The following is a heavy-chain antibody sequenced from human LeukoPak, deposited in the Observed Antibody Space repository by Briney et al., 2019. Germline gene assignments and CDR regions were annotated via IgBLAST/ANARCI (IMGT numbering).Heavy chain of an antibody. CDR3: AKRPSYYYSSGSFCDY. CDR1: GFTFSSYA. V-gene: IGHV3-23*01. D-gene: IGHD3-10*01. J-gene: IGHJ4*02. Sequence: GGSLRLSCAASGFTFSSYAMTWVRQAPGKGLECVSAITGSGGSTYYADSVKGRFTISRDNPKNTLYLQMNSLRAEDTAVYYCAKRPSYYYSSGSFCDYWGQGTLVTVSS. CDR2: ITGSGGST.